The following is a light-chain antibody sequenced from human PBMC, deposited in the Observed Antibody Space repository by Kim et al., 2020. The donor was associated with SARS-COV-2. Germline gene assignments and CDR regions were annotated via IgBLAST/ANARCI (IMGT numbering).Light chain of an antibody. CDR2: EAS. V-gene: IGKV1-39*01. CDR3: QQTYSTHT. Sequence: LSASVGDRVTFTCRASQSISTYLNWYQQKPGKAPKLLIYEASTLQSGVPSRFSGSGSGTDFTLAISNLPPEDFATYYCQQTYSTHTFGQWTKLEI. CDR1: QSISTY. J-gene: IGKJ2*01.